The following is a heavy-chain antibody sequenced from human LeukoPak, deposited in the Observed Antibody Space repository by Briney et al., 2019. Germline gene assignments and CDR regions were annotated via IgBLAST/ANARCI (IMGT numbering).Heavy chain of an antibody. CDR2: ISAYNGNT. V-gene: IGHV1-18*01. CDR3: ARDIPNVDTAMVLPEFYDSSPSALDY. J-gene: IGHJ4*02. Sequence: VASVKVSCKASGYTFTSYGISWVRQAPGQGLEWMGWISAYNGNTNYAQKLQGRVTMTTDTSTSTAYMELRSLRSDDTAVYYCARDIPNVDTAMVLPEFYDSSPSALDYWGQGTLVTVSS. CDR1: GYTFTSYG. D-gene: IGHD5-18*01.